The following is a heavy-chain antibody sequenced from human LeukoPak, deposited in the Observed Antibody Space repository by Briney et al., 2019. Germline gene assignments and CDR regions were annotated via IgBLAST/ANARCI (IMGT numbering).Heavy chain of an antibody. Sequence: SQTLSLTCTVSGGSISSGGYYWSWIRQHPGKGLEWIGYIYYSGSTYYNPSLKSRVTISVDTSKNQFSLKLSSVTAADTAVYYCARDNSGSYYGNFDYWGQGTLVTVSS. D-gene: IGHD1-26*01. V-gene: IGHV4-31*03. CDR1: GGSISSGGYY. CDR2: IYYSGST. CDR3: ARDNSGSYYGNFDY. J-gene: IGHJ4*02.